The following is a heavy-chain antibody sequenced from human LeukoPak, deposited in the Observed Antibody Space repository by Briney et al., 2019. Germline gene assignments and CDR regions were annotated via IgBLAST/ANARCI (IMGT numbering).Heavy chain of an antibody. CDR1: GFTFSSYA. CDR2: ISGSGGST. Sequence: GGSLRLSCAASGFTFSSYAMSWVRQAPGKGLEWVSAISGSGGSTYYADSVKGRFTISRDNAKDSLYLQMNSLRAEDTAVYYCARVYYDSSALGYFDYWGQGTLVTVSS. J-gene: IGHJ4*02. D-gene: IGHD3-22*01. V-gene: IGHV3-23*01. CDR3: ARVYYDSSALGYFDY.